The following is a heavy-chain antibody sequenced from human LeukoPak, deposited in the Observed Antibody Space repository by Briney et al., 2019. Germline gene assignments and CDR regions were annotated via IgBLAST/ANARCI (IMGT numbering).Heavy chain of an antibody. CDR3: ARGRRTGPPDY. J-gene: IGHJ4*02. CDR1: GFTFSSYS. V-gene: IGHV3-21*01. Sequence: PGGSLRLSCAASGFTFSSYSINWVRQAPGKGLEWVSSISSSSSSIYYADSVKGRFTISRDNAKNSLYLQMNSLRAEDTAVYYCARGRRTGPPDYWGQGTLVTVSS. CDR2: ISSSSSSI.